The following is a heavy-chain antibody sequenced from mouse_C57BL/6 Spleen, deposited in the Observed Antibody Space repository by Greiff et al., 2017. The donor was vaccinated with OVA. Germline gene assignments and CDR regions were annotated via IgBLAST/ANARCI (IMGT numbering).Heavy chain of an antibody. CDR2: IYPSNGSP. CDR1: GYTFTSYW. Sequence: QVQLQQSGPELVKPGASVKMSCKASGYTFTSYWIHWVKQRPGTGLEWIGDIYPSNGSPNYNQKFKSKATLTVNTSSSTAYMQLSSLTSEESAVYYGARWGYEREDYGMDYWGQGTSVTVSA. V-gene: IGHV1-55*01. D-gene: IGHD2-2*01. J-gene: IGHJ4*01. CDR3: ARWGYEREDYGMDY.